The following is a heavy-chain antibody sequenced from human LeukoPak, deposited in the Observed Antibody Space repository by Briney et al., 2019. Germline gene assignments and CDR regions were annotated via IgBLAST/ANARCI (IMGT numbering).Heavy chain of an antibody. J-gene: IGHJ4*02. CDR3: TRRLMTTVNDY. Sequence: PGGSLRLSCAGSGFTFSGSAMHWVRQSPGKGLEWVGRIRSKANDHATAYAASVRGRFTISRDDSENTAYLQMNGLKTEDTAIYYCTRRLMTTVNDYWGQGTLVTVSS. D-gene: IGHD4-17*01. CDR2: IRSKANDHAT. V-gene: IGHV3-73*01. CDR1: GFTFSGSA.